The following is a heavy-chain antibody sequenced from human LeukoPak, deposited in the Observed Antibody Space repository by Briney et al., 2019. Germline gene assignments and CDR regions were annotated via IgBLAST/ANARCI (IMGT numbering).Heavy chain of an antibody. D-gene: IGHD6-13*01. V-gene: IGHV3-23*01. CDR2: ISGSGGST. Sequence: GGSLRLSCAASGFGFSNYAMSWVRQAPGKGLEWVSGISGSGGSTYYADSVKGRFTISRDNSKKMMYLQMNSLRAEDTAVYYCAKDRWGYIAAAGTYFDYWGQGTLVTVSS. CDR1: GFGFSNYA. J-gene: IGHJ4*02. CDR3: AKDRWGYIAAAGTYFDY.